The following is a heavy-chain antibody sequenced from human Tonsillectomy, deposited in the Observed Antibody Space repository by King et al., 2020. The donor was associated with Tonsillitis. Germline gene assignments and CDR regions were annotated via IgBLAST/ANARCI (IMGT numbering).Heavy chain of an antibody. Sequence: QLQESGPGLVKPSETLSLTCTVSGGSISSYYWSWIRQPPGKGLAWIGYIYYSGSTNYNPSLKSRVTISVDTSKNQFSLKLSSVTAADTAVYYCARSSGFGGVNVIPFDYWGQGTLVTVSS. J-gene: IGHJ4*02. V-gene: IGHV4-59*08. D-gene: IGHD3-16*02. CDR1: GGSISSYY. CDR3: ARSSGFGGVNVIPFDY. CDR2: IYYSGST.